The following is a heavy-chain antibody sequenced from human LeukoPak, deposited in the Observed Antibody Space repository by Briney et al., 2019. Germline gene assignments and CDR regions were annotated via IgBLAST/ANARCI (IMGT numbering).Heavy chain of an antibody. D-gene: IGHD2-2*02. CDR3: ARADGVVPAAIFDY. J-gene: IGHJ4*02. CDR1: GYTFTSYG. CDR2: ISAYNGNT. V-gene: IGHV1-18*01. Sequence: ASVKISCKASGYTFTSYGISWVRQAPGQGLEWMGWISAYNGNTNYAQKLQGRVTMTTDTSTSTAYMELRSLRSDDTAVYYCARADGVVPAAIFDYWGQGTLVTVSS.